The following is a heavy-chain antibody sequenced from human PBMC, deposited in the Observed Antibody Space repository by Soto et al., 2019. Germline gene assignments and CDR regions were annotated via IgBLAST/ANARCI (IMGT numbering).Heavy chain of an antibody. CDR3: ARYYGSGSYFDY. J-gene: IGHJ4*02. D-gene: IGHD3-10*01. CDR2: IYWDDDK. Sequence: QITLKESGPTLVKPTQTLTLTCTFSGFSLSTSGVGVGWIRQPPGKALEWLALIYWDDDKRYSPPLKSRLTITKDTSKNQVVLTMTNMDPVDTATYYCARYYGSGSYFDYWGQGTLVTVSS. CDR1: GFSLSTSGVG. V-gene: IGHV2-5*02.